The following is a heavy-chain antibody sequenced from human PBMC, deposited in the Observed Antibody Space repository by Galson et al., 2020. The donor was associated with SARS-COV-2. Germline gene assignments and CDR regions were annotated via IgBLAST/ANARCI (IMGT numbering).Heavy chain of an antibody. V-gene: IGHV3-23*01. CDR1: GFTFSNYA. CDR3: AKARGDTNTSRSLDS. D-gene: IGHD1-26*01. J-gene: IGHJ4*02. Sequence: GGSLRLSCAGSGFTFSNYAMSWVRQAPGKGLEWVSTLSGNGVVTYHAASVTGRFTISRDNSRNTLYLQMNTLRAEDTALYYCAKARGDTNTSRSLDSWGQGTLVTVSS. CDR2: LSGNGVVT.